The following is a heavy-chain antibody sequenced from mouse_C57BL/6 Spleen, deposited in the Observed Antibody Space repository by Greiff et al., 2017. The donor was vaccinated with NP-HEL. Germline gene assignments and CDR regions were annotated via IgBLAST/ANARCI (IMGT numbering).Heavy chain of an antibody. J-gene: IGHJ3*01. D-gene: IGHD1-1*01. Sequence: EVQLQESGPELVKPGASVKISCKASGYSFTDYNMNWVKQSNGKSLEWIGVINPNYGTTSYNQKFKGKATLTVDQSSSTAYMQLNSLTSEDSAVYYCALIYYYGSSPFAYWGQGTLVTVSA. CDR3: ALIYYYGSSPFAY. CDR1: GYSFTDYN. CDR2: INPNYGTT. V-gene: IGHV1-39*01.